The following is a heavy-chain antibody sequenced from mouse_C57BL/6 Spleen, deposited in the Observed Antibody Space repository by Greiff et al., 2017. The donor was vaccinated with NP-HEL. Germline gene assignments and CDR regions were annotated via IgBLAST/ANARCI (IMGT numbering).Heavy chain of an antibody. Sequence: EVQLQQSGPELVKPGASVKISCKASGYTFTDYYMNWVKQSHGKSLEWIGDINPNNGGTSYNQKFKGKATLTVDKSSSTAYMELRSLTSEDSAVYYCARYLAYYWYFDVWGTGTTVTVSS. V-gene: IGHV1-26*01. CDR1: GYTFTDYY. D-gene: IGHD6-5*01. CDR3: ARYLAYYWYFDV. CDR2: INPNNGGT. J-gene: IGHJ1*03.